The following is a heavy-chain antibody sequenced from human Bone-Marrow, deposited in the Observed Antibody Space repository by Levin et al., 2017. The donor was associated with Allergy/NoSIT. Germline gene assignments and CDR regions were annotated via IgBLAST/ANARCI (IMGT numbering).Heavy chain of an antibody. CDR2: ISYDGSQQ. CDR3: AKGHLVVINMGDWFDP. CDR1: GLLFENYG. V-gene: IGHV3-30*18. D-gene: IGHD2-15*01. J-gene: IGHJ5*02. Sequence: GGSLRLSCAASGLLFENYGFHWVRQAPGKGLEWVAAISYDGSQQYYADSVRGRFTISRDNSKNTVFLQMKTLRPDDTAVYHCAKGHLVVINMGDWFDPWGQGTLVTVSS.